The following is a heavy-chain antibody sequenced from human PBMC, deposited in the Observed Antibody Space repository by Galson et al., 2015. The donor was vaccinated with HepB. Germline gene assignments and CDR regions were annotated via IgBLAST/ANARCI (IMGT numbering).Heavy chain of an antibody. V-gene: IGHV1-3*01. D-gene: IGHD6-19*01. CDR3: ARDYYSNIAVAGIPVSY. CDR1: GYTFTSYA. J-gene: IGHJ4*02. Sequence: SVKVSCKASGYTFTSYAMHWVRQAPGQRLEWMGWINAGNGNTKYSQKFQGRVTITRDTSASTAYMELSSLRSEDTAVYYCARDYYSNIAVAGIPVSYWGQGTLVTVSS. CDR2: INAGNGNT.